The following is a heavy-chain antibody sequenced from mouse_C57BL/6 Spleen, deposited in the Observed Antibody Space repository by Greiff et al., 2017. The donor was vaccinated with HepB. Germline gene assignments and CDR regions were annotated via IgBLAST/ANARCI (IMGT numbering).Heavy chain of an antibody. CDR1: GYTFTDYE. CDR2: IDPETGGT. J-gene: IGHJ2*01. Sequence: VQLQQSGAELVRPGASVTLSCKASGYTFTDYEMHWVKQTPVHGLEWIGAIDPETGGTAYNQKFKGKAILTADKSSSTAYMELRSLTSEDSAVYYCTRSGREYYFDYWGQGTTLTVSS. V-gene: IGHV1-15*01. CDR3: TRSGREYYFDY. D-gene: IGHD3-1*01.